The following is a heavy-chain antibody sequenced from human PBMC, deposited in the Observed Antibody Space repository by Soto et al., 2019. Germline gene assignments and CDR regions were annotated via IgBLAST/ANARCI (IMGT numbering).Heavy chain of an antibody. V-gene: IGHV2-5*01. D-gene: IGHD3-16*02. CDR3: AHILPIMITFGGVIVGNWFDP. J-gene: IGHJ5*02. CDR1: GFSLSTSGVG. Sequence: QITLKESGPTLVKPTQPLTLTCTFSGFSLSTSGVGVGWIRQPPGKALEWLALIYWNDDKRYSPSLKSRLTITKDTSKNQVVLTMTNMDPVDTATYYCAHILPIMITFGGVIVGNWFDPWGQGTLVTVSS. CDR2: IYWNDDK.